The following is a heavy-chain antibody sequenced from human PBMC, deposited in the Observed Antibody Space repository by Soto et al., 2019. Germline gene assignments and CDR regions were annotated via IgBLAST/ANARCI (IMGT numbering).Heavy chain of an antibody. CDR3: ARDFFDSSDYTTNWFDP. Sequence: SETLSLTCSVSGDSISNSRFYWAWIRQPPGEGLEWIGSIYHTGNAYYNPSLKSRVTISVDTSKNQFSLKLTSVTAADAALYYCARDFFDSSDYTTNWFDPWGHGTLVTVS. D-gene: IGHD3-22*01. V-gene: IGHV4-39*01. CDR2: IYHTGNA. J-gene: IGHJ5*02. CDR1: GDSISNSRFY.